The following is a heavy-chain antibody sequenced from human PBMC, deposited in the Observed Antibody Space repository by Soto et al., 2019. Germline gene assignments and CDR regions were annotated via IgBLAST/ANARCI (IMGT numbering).Heavy chain of an antibody. D-gene: IGHD3-22*01. Sequence: GRSVXLSCVPGGLTLSRYRMHWLRQGPGKGVEWVAVIWYDGSNNYYADSVKGRFTISRDNSKNTLYLQMNSLRAEDTAVYYCAGDYYYDSSGYQCPIGHWGQGT. CDR1: GLTLSRYR. V-gene: IGHV3-33*01. J-gene: IGHJ4*02. CDR3: AGDYYYDSSGYQCPIGH. CDR2: IWYDGSNN.